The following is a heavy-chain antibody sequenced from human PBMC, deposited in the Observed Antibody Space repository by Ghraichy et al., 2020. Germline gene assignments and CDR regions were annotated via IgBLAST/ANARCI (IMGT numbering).Heavy chain of an antibody. J-gene: IGHJ4*02. CDR1: GFSLTDSW. D-gene: IGHD3/OR15-3a*01. CDR2: LSPAATII. CDR3: ARGEFGLVD. Sequence: GGSLRLSCAASGFSLTDSWMYWVRQVPGKGLVWVSHLSPAATIINYVESVRGRFTISRDTAKNTLFLQMDSLRVDDTAIYYCARGEFGLVDWGRGTLVTVSS. V-gene: IGHV3-74*01.